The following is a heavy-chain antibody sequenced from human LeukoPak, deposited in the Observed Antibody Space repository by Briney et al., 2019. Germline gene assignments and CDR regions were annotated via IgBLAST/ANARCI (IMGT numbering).Heavy chain of an antibody. CDR2: ISASGGST. J-gene: IGHJ4*02. V-gene: IGHV3-23*01. D-gene: IGHD2-15*01. CDR3: AKLCSGGSCYWNY. CDR1: RFTFSSYA. Sequence: GSLRFSCSASRFTFSSYAMSRVPQAPGKGLKWVSGISASGGSTDYADSVKGRFTISRDNSKNMLYLQMNSLRAEDTAVYYCAKLCSGGSCYWNYWGQGTLVTVSS.